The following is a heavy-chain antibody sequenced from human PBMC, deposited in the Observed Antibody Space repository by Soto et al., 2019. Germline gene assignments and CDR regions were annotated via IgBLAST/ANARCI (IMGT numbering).Heavy chain of an antibody. V-gene: IGHV1-2*04. CDR2: INPNSGGT. CDR3: ARDRVLKLWSYYYYGMDV. D-gene: IGHD5-18*01. J-gene: IGHJ6*02. Sequence: ASVKVSCKAPGYTFTGYYMHWVRQAPGQGLEWMGWINPNSGGTNYAQKFQGWVTMTRDTSISTAYMELSRLRSDDTAVYYCARDRVLKLWSYYYYGMDVWGQGTTVTVSS. CDR1: GYTFTGYY.